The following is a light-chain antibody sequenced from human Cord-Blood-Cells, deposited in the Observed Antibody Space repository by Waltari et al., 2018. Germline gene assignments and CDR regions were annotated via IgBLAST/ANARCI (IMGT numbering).Light chain of an antibody. CDR3: QSYDSSQSAYVV. V-gene: IGLV1-40*01. CDR2: GNT. J-gene: IGLJ2*01. Sequence: QSVLTQPPSVSGAPGQRVTISCTGSSSNIGAGYDVHWYQQLPGTAPKLLIYGNTNLPFGVPDRFSGAKSGTSASLAITGLQAEDEADYYCQSYDSSQSAYVVFGGGTKLTVL. CDR1: SSNIGAGYD.